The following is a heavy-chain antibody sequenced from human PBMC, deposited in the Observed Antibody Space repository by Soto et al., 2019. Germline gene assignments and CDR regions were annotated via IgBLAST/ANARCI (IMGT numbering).Heavy chain of an antibody. CDR3: ARGTQIVVVPAAMSRGYYYYGMDV. J-gene: IGHJ6*02. Sequence: QVQLVQSGAEVQKPGSSVKVSCKASGGTFSSYAISWVRQAPGQGLEWMGGIIPIFGTANYAQKFQGRVTITADESTSTAYMELSSLRSEDTAVYYCARGTQIVVVPAAMSRGYYYYGMDVWGQGTTVTVSS. CDR2: IIPIFGTA. D-gene: IGHD2-2*01. V-gene: IGHV1-69*01. CDR1: GGTFSSYA.